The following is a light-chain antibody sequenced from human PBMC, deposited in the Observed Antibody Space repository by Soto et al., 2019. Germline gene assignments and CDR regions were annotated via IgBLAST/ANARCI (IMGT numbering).Light chain of an antibody. CDR2: DAS. CDR1: QGISSA. V-gene: IGKV1D-13*01. J-gene: IGKJ4*01. Sequence: AIQLTQSPPSLSSSVGDRATISCRASQGISSALAWYQQKPGKAPKLLIYDASSLESGVPSRFSGSGSGTDFTLTISSLQPEDFATYYCQQFNNYPLTFGGGTKVDIK. CDR3: QQFNNYPLT.